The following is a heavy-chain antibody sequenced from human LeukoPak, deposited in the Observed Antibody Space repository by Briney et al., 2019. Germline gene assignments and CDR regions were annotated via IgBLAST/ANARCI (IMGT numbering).Heavy chain of an antibody. CDR2: ISAYNGNT. CDR1: GYTFTSYG. V-gene: IGHV1-18*01. J-gene: IGHJ4*02. D-gene: IGHD6-13*01. CDR3: ASSKSDGYSSSWYGDY. Sequence: EAAVTVSCKASGYTFTSYGISWVRQARGQGLEWMGWISAYNGNTNYAQKLQGRVTMTTDTSTSTAYMELRSLRSDDTAVYYCASSKSDGYSSSWYGDYWGQGTLVTVSS.